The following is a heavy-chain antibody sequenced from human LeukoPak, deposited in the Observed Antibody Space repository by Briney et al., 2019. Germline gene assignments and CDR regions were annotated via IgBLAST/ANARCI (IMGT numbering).Heavy chain of an antibody. Sequence: TGGSLRLSCAASGFTFSSYAMHWVRQAPGKGLEWVAVISYDGSNKYYAESVKGRFTISRDDSKNTLSLQMNSLRVDDTAIYYCAKDLDHYGSYEDSWGQGTLVAVSS. J-gene: IGHJ4*02. CDR2: ISYDGSNK. CDR1: GFTFSSYA. V-gene: IGHV3-30-3*01. D-gene: IGHD4-17*01. CDR3: AKDLDHYGSYEDS.